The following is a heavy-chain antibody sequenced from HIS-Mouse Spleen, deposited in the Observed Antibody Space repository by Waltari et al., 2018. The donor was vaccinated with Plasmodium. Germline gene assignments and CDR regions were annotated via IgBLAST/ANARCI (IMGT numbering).Heavy chain of an antibody. CDR1: GFTFSSYS. CDR2: ISSSSSYI. J-gene: IGHJ4*02. V-gene: IGHV3-21*01. CDR3: ARESSSSWYFDY. D-gene: IGHD6-13*01. Sequence: EVPLVVSGGGLVKPGGSLRLSCAASGFTFSSYSMNWVRQAPGKGLEWVSSISSSSSYIYYADSVKGRFTISRDNAKNSLYLQMNSLRAEDTAVYYCARESSSSWYFDYWGQGTLVTVSS.